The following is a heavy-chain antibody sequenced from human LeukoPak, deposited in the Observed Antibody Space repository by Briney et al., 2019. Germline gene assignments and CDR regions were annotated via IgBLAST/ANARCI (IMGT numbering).Heavy chain of an antibody. J-gene: IGHJ4*02. D-gene: IGHD3-22*01. CDR2: IKTKAEGETT. CDR3: TADVPKSSGYTFDY. V-gene: IGHV3-15*01. CDR1: GFSFSTAW. Sequence: SGGSLRLSYAASGFSFSTAWMGWVRQAPGKGLEWVGLIKTKAEGETTDYPAPVKGRISISRDDSNTTVYLQMNSLKTEDTAVYYCTADVPKSSGYTFDYWGQGTLVTVSS.